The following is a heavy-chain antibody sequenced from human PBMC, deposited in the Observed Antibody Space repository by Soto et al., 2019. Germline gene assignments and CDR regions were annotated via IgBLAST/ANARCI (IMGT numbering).Heavy chain of an antibody. CDR2: IYYSGST. D-gene: IGHD2-8*01. CDR1: GGSISSSSYY. V-gene: IGHV4-39*01. Sequence: SETLSLTCTVSGGSISSSSYYWGWIRQPPGKGLEWIGSIYYSGSTYYNPSLKSRVTISVDTSKNQFSLKLSSVTAADTAVYYCARGGSMVYAITTPMFDYWGQGTLVTVSS. J-gene: IGHJ4*02. CDR3: ARGGSMVYAITTPMFDY.